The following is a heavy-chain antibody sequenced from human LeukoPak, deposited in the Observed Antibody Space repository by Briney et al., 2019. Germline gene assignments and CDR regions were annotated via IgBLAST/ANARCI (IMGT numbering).Heavy chain of an antibody. Sequence: GGSLRLSCAASGFTFSDYYMSWVRQAPGKGLEWVSHSGTTVSSVNYADSVKGRFTISRDNSKNTLYLQMNSLRAEDTAVYYCAKDTPLGYSSHWGQGTLVTVSS. CDR3: AKDTPLGYSSH. J-gene: IGHJ4*02. D-gene: IGHD3-22*01. CDR2: SGTTVSSV. V-gene: IGHV3-23*01. CDR1: GFTFSDYY.